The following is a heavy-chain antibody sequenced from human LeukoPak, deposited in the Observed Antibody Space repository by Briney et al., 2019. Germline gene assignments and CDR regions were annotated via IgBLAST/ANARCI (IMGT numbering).Heavy chain of an antibody. CDR2: INSDGSST. J-gene: IGHJ5*02. CDR3: ARVRGESPRWFDP. Sequence: PGVSLRLSRAASGFTFSSYWMHWVRHAPGKGLVWVSRINSDGSSTSYADSVKGRFTISRDNAKNTLYLQMNSLRAEDTAVYYCARVRGESPRWFDPWGQGTLVTVSS. CDR1: GFTFSSYW. D-gene: IGHD3-10*01. V-gene: IGHV3-74*01.